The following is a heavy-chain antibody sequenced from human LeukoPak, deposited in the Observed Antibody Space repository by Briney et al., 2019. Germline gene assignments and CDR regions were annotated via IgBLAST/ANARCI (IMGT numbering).Heavy chain of an antibody. CDR1: GFTFSSYA. D-gene: IGHD4-17*01. J-gene: IGHJ4*02. CDR3: AKADPLSDYGDYPYYFDY. Sequence: QTGGSLRLSCAASGFTFSSYAMSWVRQAPGNGLEWVSAISGSGGSTYYADSVKGRFTISRDNSKNTLYLQMNSLRAEDTAVYYCAKADPLSDYGDYPYYFDYWGQGTLVTVSS. CDR2: ISGSGGST. V-gene: IGHV3-23*01.